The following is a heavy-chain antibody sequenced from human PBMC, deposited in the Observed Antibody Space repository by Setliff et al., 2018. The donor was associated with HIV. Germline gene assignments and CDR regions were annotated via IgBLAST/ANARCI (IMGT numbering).Heavy chain of an antibody. D-gene: IGHD1-26*01. Sequence: PSETLSLTCTVSGGSISSTNYFWGWIRQPPGKGLEWIGTIYYHGSTYYNPSLKSRVTISVDTSKNQFSLKLTSVAAADTAVYYCASGEDSGSYGKPFNSWGQGALVTAPQ. J-gene: IGHJ4*02. CDR3: ASGEDSGSYGKPFNS. CDR1: GGSISSTNYF. CDR2: IYYHGST. V-gene: IGHV4-39*07.